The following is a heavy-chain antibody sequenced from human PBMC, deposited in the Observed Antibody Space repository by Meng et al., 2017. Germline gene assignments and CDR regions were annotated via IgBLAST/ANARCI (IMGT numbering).Heavy chain of an antibody. D-gene: IGHD6-13*01. CDR2: IYWDNDK. J-gene: IGHJ5*02. CDR3: AHRLAYSTNYNVGWFDP. CDR1: WFSLTTRGVG. V-gene: IGHV2-5*02. Sequence: QTHLNASGSTLVQPPHTLTLTRTFSWFSLTTRGVGVGWIRQPPGKALECLALIYWDNDKRYNPSLKNRLTITKDASRNQVVLTMTNMDPVDTATYFCAHRLAYSTNYNVGWFDPWGQGTLVTVSS.